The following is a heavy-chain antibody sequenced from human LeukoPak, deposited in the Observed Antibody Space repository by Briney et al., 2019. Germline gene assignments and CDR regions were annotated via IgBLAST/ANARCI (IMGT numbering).Heavy chain of an antibody. CDR2: ISSSSSNI. Sequence: GGSLRLSCAASGFTFTTYSMNWVRQAPGKGLEWVSSISSSSSNIYYADSVKGRFTISRDNAKNSLYLQMNSLRVEDTAVYYCARCTTGRTFGSLREIKRSREIDYWGQGTLITVSS. D-gene: IGHD1-1*01. CDR3: ARCTTGRTFGSLREIKRSREIDY. J-gene: IGHJ4*02. CDR1: GFTFTTYS. V-gene: IGHV3-21*01.